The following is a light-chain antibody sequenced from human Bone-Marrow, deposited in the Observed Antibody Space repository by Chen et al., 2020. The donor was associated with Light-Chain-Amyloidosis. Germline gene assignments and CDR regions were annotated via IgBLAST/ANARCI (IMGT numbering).Light chain of an antibody. J-gene: IGLJ2*01. Sequence: YEVTQPRSVSVALGQTATLTCGGNNIGDKNVHWYQQKAGQAPVVVIYRDDIRPSGIPERFSGANSGHTATLTIGRAQVGDEAAYFCQVWDSSSVVFGGGTTVTVL. CDR3: QVWDSSSVV. CDR2: RDD. CDR1: NIGDKN. V-gene: IGLV3-9*01.